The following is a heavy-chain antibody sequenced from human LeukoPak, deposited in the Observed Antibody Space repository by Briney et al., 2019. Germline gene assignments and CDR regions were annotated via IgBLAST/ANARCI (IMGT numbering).Heavy chain of an antibody. CDR3: ARGDHVRIYAESSFDI. J-gene: IGHJ3*02. D-gene: IGHD5/OR15-5a*01. CDR2: IIPVFDTA. CDR1: GGTFSSYA. Sequence: ASVKVSCKASGGTFSSYAISWVRQAPGQGLEWMGGIIPVFDTANYAQKFQGRVTITADESTSTAYMELSSLRSEDTAVYYCARGDHVRIYAESSFDIWGQGTMVTVSS. V-gene: IGHV1-69*13.